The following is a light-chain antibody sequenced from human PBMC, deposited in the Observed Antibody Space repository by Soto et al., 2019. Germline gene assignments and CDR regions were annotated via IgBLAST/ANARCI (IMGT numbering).Light chain of an antibody. V-gene: IGKV3-20*01. CDR2: GAS. J-gene: IGKJ1*01. Sequence: EIVLTQSACTLSLSPGERATLSWGASQSVNSNYLAWYQQKPGQAPRLLIYGASSRATGIPDRFSGGGSGTDFTLTISRLEPEDFAVDYCQQYGSSGTFGQGTKVDI. CDR3: QQYGSSGT. CDR1: QSVNSNY.